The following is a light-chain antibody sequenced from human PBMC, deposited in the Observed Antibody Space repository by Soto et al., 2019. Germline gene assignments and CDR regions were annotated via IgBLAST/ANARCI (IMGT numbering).Light chain of an antibody. Sequence: QSALTQPASVSGSPGQSITFSCTGTSSDIGGYNYVSWYQQHPGKAPKLMIYEVSNRPSGVSDRFSGSKSGNTAPLTISGLQAEDEADYYCTSYTSSTTNNVFGTGTKLTVL. CDR1: SSDIGGYNY. V-gene: IGLV2-14*01. J-gene: IGLJ1*01. CDR2: EVS. CDR3: TSYTSSTTNNV.